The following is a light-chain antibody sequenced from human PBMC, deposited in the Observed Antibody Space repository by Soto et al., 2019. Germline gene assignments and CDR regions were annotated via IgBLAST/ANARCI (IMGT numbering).Light chain of an antibody. CDR3: QQSYKTPHT. CDR1: QTINSH. Sequence: DIQMTQSPSSLSASVGDRVTITCRASQTINSHLNWYQQKPGKPPKLLIHTTSSLQSGVPSRFSGSGTGTDFTLTISSLQPEDFATYYCQQSYKTPHTFGQGTKLETK. CDR2: TTS. J-gene: IGKJ2*01. V-gene: IGKV1-39*01.